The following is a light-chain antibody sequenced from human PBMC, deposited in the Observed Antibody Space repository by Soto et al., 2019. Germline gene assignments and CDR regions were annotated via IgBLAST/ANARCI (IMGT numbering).Light chain of an antibody. CDR3: LKDYAFPWT. V-gene: IGKV1-6*01. Sequence: AIRMTQSPSSLSASVGDRVTITCRASQHIRNDLGWYQQKPGRAPKLLIYSSSTLQSGVPSRFKGSGSGTDFTLSISSLQPEDFAKYYCLKDYAFPWTFGQGTNVQVK. CDR1: QHIRND. CDR2: SSS. J-gene: IGKJ1*01.